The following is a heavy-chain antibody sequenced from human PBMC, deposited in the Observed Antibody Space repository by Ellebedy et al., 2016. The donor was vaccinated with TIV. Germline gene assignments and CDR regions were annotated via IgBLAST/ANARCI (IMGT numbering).Heavy chain of an antibody. Sequence: AASVKVSCKASGYTFTSYGISWVRQAPGQGLEWMGWISVYNGNTNYAQNLQGRVTMTTDTSTSTAYMELRSLRSDDTAVYYCARQWVPGTFLERLFDYWGHGTLVTVSS. CDR1: GYTFTSYG. CDR3: ARQWVPGTFLERLFDY. J-gene: IGHJ4*01. CDR2: ISVYNGNT. D-gene: IGHD6-19*01. V-gene: IGHV1-18*01.